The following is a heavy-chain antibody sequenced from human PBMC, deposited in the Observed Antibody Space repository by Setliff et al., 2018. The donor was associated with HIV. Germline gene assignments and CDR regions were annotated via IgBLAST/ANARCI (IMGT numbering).Heavy chain of an antibody. CDR3: ARSPANGGHDAFDI. D-gene: IGHD6-25*01. J-gene: IGHJ3*02. V-gene: IGHV3-21*01. Sequence: LRLSCAASGFKFSSYTINWVRQAPGKGLEWVSSISGSGGYIYYADSVKGRLTISRDNAWDSLYLQMNSLGAEDTAVYYCARSPANGGHDAFDIWGRGTMVTVSS. CDR1: GFKFSSYT. CDR2: ISGSGGYI.